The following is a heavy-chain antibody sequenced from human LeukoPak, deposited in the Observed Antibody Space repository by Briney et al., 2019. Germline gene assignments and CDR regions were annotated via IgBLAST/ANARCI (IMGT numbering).Heavy chain of an antibody. D-gene: IGHD2-2*01. J-gene: IGHJ6*03. V-gene: IGHV3-23*01. CDR1: GFTFSSYA. Sequence: PGGSLRLSCAASGFTFSSYAMSWVRQAPGKGLEWVSAISGSGGSTYYADSVKGRFTISRDNSKNTVDLQMNSLRAEDTAVYYCAKDLGGCSISTCSYYMDVWGKGTTVTVSS. CDR3: AKDLGGCSISTCSYYMDV. CDR2: ISGSGGST.